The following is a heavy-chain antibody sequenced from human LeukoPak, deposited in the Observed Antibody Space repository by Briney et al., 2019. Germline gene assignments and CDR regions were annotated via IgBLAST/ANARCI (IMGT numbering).Heavy chain of an antibody. CDR3: ARDLAAGEHFYFDL. J-gene: IGHJ2*01. Sequence: GGSLRLSCVVCGFTVRSNYMRWVRQAPGKGLEWVSVMYRSHSTNYSDSVRGRFTISRDNSKNTLYLQMNSLKAEDTAVYYCARDLAAGEHFYFDLWGRGALVTVSS. CDR1: GFTVRSNY. V-gene: IGHV3-53*01. CDR2: MYRSHST. D-gene: IGHD7-27*01.